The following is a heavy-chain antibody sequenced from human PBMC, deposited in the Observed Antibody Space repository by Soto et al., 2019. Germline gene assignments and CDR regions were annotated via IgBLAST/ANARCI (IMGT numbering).Heavy chain of an antibody. V-gene: IGHV4-31*03. Sequence: QVQLQESGPGLVKPSQSLSLTCSVSGGSIRSGGYYWSWSRQPPGKGLEWGGHIFYSGNTFYNPSLKRRVSIAGDTSKNQFSLKLNSVSPADTAVYYCASLTYLDWEYIDKWGQGTLVTVSS. CDR2: IFYSGNT. D-gene: IGHD3-9*01. CDR3: ASLTYLDWEYIDK. CDR1: GGSIRSGGYY. J-gene: IGHJ4*01.